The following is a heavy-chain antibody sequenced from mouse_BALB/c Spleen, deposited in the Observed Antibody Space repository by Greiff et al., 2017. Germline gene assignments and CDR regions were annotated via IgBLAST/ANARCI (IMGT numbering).Heavy chain of an antibody. CDR3: ATLRPFDE. V-gene: IGHV1-7*01. CDR2: IHPSTGYT. D-gene: IGHD1-1*01. CDR1: GYTFTSYW. J-gene: IGHJ2*01. Sequence: VQLVESGAELAKPGASVKMSCKASGYTFTSYWMHWVKQRPGQGLDWIGYIHPSTGYTEYNQKFKDKATLTADKSSSTAYMQLGSLTSEDSAVYYCATLRPFDEWGQGTTLTVAS.